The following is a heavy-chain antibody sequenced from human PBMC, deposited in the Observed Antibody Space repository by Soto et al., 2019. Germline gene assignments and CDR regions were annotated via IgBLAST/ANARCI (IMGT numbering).Heavy chain of an antibody. CDR1: GYTFFNYG. V-gene: IGHV1-18*01. CDR3: ARDVITLAGSFDY. CDR2: ISAYHGNR. D-gene: IGHD6-19*01. Sequence: QVQLVQSGAEVKKPGASVKVSCKASGYTFFNYGISWGRQDPGQGLEWMGWISAYHGNRNYAGQFQGRATMTTETSTRTAYMELRSLRSDFTAVYYCARDVITLAGSFDYWGQGTLVTVSS. J-gene: IGHJ4*02.